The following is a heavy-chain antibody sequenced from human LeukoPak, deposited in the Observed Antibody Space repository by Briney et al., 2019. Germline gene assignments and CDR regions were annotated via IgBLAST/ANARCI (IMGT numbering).Heavy chain of an antibody. V-gene: IGHV3-53*05. J-gene: IGHJ4*02. CDR2: IYSGGST. CDR1: GFTVSSNY. CDR3: ARDPRPIAARTHIDY. Sequence: GGSLRLSCAASGFTVSSNYMSWVRQAPGKGLEWVSVIYSGGSTYYADSVKGRFTISRDNSKNTPYLQMNSLGAEDTAVYYCARDPRPIAARTHIDYWGQGTLVTVSS. D-gene: IGHD6-6*01.